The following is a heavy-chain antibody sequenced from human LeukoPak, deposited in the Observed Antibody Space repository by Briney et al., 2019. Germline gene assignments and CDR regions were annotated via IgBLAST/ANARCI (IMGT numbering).Heavy chain of an antibody. V-gene: IGHV3-64*01. D-gene: IGHD3-3*01. J-gene: IGHJ6*03. CDR2: ISSNGGST. Sequence: GGSLRLSCAASGFTFSRYAMHWVRQAPGKGLEYVSGISSNGGSTYYANSVKGRFTVSRDNSKNSLYLHMSSLRTEDTALFYCAKDTIPYGRSYYYMDVWGKGTTVTVSS. CDR3: AKDTIPYGRSYYYMDV. CDR1: GFTFSRYA.